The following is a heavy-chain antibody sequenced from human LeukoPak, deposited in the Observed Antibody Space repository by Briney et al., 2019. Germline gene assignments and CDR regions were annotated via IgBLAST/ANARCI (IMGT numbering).Heavy chain of an antibody. CDR1: GFTFSSYA. CDR2: IWYDGSNK. J-gene: IGHJ4*02. CDR3: ARGLCNYDNTGVNY. Sequence: GRSLRLSCAASGFTFSSYAMWWVRQAPGKGLEWVTNIWYDGSNKYYAGSVKGRFTISRDNSKNTLYLQMNSLRAEDTAVYYCARGLCNYDNTGVNYWGQGTRVTVSS. D-gene: IGHD3-22*01. V-gene: IGHV3-33*01.